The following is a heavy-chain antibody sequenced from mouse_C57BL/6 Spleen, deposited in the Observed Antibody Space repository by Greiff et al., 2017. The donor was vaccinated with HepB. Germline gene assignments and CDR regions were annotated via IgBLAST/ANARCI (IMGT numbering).Heavy chain of an antibody. CDR3: ARSGDGYYYFDY. CDR1: GYAFTNYL. J-gene: IGHJ2*01. Sequence: VMLVESGAELVRPGTSVKVSCKASGYAFTNYLIEWVKQRPGQGLEWIGVINPGSGGTNYNEKFKGKATLTADKSSSTAYMQLSSLTSEDSAVYFCARSGDGYYYFDYWGQGTTLTVSS. D-gene: IGHD2-3*01. V-gene: IGHV1-54*01. CDR2: INPGSGGT.